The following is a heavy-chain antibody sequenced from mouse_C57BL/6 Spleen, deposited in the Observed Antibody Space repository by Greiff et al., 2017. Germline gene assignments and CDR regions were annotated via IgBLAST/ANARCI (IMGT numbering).Heavy chain of an antibody. CDR3: ARGEGYDPEDPFAY. J-gene: IGHJ3*01. CDR2: IHPNSGST. CDR1: GYTFTSYW. D-gene: IGHD2-3*01. Sequence: QVQLQQPGAELVKPGASVKLSCKASGYTFTSYWMHWVKQRPGQGLEWIGMIHPNSGSTNYNEKFKSKATLTVDKSSSTAYMQLSSLTSEDSAVYYCARGEGYDPEDPFAYWGQGALVTVTA. V-gene: IGHV1-64*01.